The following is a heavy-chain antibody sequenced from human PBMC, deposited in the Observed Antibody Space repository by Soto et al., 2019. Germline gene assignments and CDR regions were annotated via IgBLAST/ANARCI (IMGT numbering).Heavy chain of an antibody. V-gene: IGHV3-7*01. CDR3: AREGEYSSSCRAFDI. Sequence: GGSLRLSCAASGFTFSSYWMSWVRQAPGKGLEWVANIKQDGSEKYYVDSVKGRFTISRDNAKNSLYLQMNSLRAEDTAVYYCAREGEYSSSCRAFDIWGQGTMVTVSS. J-gene: IGHJ3*02. CDR1: GFTFSSYW. D-gene: IGHD6-13*01. CDR2: IKQDGSEK.